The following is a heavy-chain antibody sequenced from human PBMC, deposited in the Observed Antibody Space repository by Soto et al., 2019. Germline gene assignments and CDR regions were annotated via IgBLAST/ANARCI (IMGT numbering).Heavy chain of an antibody. Sequence: GGSLRLSCAASGFTFSSYAMSWVRQAPGKGLEWVSTIRANAGSTSYADSVKGRFAISRDNTKNTLYLQMISLRAEDTAVYYCARPTTVTTPYYHHGIDGWGQGTTVTVSS. CDR2: IRANAGST. CDR1: GFTFSSYA. J-gene: IGHJ6*02. V-gene: IGHV3-23*01. CDR3: ARPTTVTTPYYHHGIDG. D-gene: IGHD4-17*01.